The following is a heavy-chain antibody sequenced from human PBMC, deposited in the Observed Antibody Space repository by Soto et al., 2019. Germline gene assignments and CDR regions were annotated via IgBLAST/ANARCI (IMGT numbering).Heavy chain of an antibody. CDR1: GFTFSSYA. CDR3: ARPSESYGYVGPYYFDY. CDR2: ISYGVTNK. V-gene: IGHV3-30-3*01. J-gene: IGHJ4*02. Sequence: QVQLVESGGGVVQPGRSLRLSCAASGFTFSSYAMHWVRQAPGKGLEWVAVISYGVTNKYYADSVKGRFTISRDNSKNTLYLQMNSLRAEDTAVYYCARPSESYGYVGPYYFDYWGQGTLVTFSS. D-gene: IGHD5-18*01.